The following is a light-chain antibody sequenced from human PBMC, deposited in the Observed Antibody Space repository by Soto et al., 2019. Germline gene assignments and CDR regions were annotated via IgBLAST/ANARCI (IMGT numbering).Light chain of an antibody. CDR1: QSISSY. CDR2: AAS. Sequence: DIQMTQSPSSLSASVGDRVTITCRASQSISSYLNWYQQKPGKAPKLLIYAASTLQSGVPSRFSGRGSGTDFALTISSLHPEDFATCYCRGGYGTPRPCGLGTKVDIK. CDR3: RGGYGTPRP. J-gene: IGKJ1*01. V-gene: IGKV1-39*01.